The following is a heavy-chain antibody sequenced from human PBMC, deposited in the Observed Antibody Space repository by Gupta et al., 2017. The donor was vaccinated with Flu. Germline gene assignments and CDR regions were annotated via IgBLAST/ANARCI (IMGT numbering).Heavy chain of an antibody. CDR3: ARTLVVQGGNYYTDV. Sequence: MDWVRQAPGKGVEWVGRIRNKANSYTTEYAASVKGRFTISRDDSKNSLYLQMNSLNTEDTAVYDGARTLVVQGGNYYTDVWGKGTTVTVSS. V-gene: IGHV3-72*01. J-gene: IGHJ6*03. D-gene: IGHD2-15*01. CDR2: IRNKANSYTT.